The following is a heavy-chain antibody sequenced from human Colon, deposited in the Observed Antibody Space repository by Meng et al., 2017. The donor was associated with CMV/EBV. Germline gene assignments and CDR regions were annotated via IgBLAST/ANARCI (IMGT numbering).Heavy chain of an antibody. CDR1: GFTFSSYE. J-gene: IGHJ4*02. D-gene: IGHD3-3*01. Sequence: GGSLRLSCAASGFTFSSYEMNWVRQAPGKGLEWVSVIYSGGSSTYYADSVKGRFTISRDNSKNTLYLQMNSLRAEDTAVYYCAKGKSYYDFWSGYYFDYWGQGTLVTVSS. V-gene: IGHV3-23*03. CDR3: AKGKSYYDFWSGYYFDY. CDR2: IYSGGSST.